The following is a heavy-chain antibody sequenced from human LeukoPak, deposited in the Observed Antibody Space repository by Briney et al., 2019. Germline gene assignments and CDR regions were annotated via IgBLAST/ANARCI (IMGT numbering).Heavy chain of an antibody. D-gene: IGHD3-10*01. CDR3: ARWFGELSTGNWFDP. Sequence: ASVKVSCKASGYTFTSYDINWVRQATGQGLEWMGWMNPNSGNTGYAQKFQGRVTMTRITSISTAYMELSSLRSEDTAVYYCARWFGELSTGNWFDPWGQGTLVTVSS. CDR1: GYTFTSYD. J-gene: IGHJ5*02. V-gene: IGHV1-8*01. CDR2: MNPNSGNT.